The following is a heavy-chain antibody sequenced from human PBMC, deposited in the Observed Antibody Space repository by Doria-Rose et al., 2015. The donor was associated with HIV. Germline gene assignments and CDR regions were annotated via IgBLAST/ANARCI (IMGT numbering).Heavy chain of an antibody. CDR3: ATTPRGYGSSGYRT. V-gene: IGHV1-18*01. CDR1: GYTFTSYG. CDR2: ISAYNGNT. D-gene: IGHD3-22*01. J-gene: IGHJ4*02. Sequence: LVQSGAEVKKPGASVKVSCKASGYTFTSYGISWVRQAPGQGLEWMGWISAYNGNTNYAQKLQGRVTMTTDTSTSTAYMELRSLRSDDTAVYYCATTPRGYGSSGYRTWGQGTLVTVSS.